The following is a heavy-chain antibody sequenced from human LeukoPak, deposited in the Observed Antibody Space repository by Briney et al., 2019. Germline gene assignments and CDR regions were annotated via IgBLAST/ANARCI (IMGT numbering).Heavy chain of an antibody. D-gene: IGHD1-1*01. CDR3: ARHEDRNWYFDH. CDR2: IYYSGST. Sequence: SETLSLTCTVSGGSISSSYYYWGWIRQPPGKGLEWIGTIYYSGSTYYNPSLKSRVTIPVDTSKNQFSLKLSSVTAPDTAVYYCARHEDRNWYFDHWGQGTLVTVSS. V-gene: IGHV4-39*01. CDR1: GGSISSSYYY. J-gene: IGHJ4*02.